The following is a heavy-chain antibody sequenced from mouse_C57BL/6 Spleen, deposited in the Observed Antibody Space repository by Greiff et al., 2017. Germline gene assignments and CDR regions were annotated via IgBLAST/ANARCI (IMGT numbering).Heavy chain of an antibody. J-gene: IGHJ2*01. Sequence: EVHLVESGPGLVKPSQSLSLTCSVTGYSITSGYYWNWIRQFPGNKLEWMGYISYDGSNNYNPSLKNRISITLDTSKNQFFLKLNSVTTEDTATYYCARELGQGYWGQGTTLTVSS. V-gene: IGHV3-6*01. D-gene: IGHD4-1*01. CDR1: GYSITSGYY. CDR3: ARELGQGY. CDR2: ISYDGSN.